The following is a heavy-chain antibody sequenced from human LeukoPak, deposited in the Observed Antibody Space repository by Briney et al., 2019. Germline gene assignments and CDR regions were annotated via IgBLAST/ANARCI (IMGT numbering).Heavy chain of an antibody. CDR1: GFTFSSYA. J-gene: IGHJ6*03. CDR3: AKDLSPPSPYYYYYMDV. CDR2: ISGSGGGRGGST. V-gene: IGHV3-23*01. Sequence: GGSLRLSCAASGFTFSSYAMSWVRQAPGKGLEWVSGISGSGGGRGGSTYYADSVKGRCTISRDNSENTLYLQMNSLRGEDKAVYYCAKDLSPPSPYYYYYMDVWGKGTTVTISS.